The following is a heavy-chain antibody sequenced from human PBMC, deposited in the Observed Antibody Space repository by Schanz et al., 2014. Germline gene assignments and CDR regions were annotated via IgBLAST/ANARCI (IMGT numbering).Heavy chain of an antibody. V-gene: IGHV4-31*03. CDR3: ARDMVENWFDS. J-gene: IGHJ5*01. D-gene: IGHD3-10*01. Sequence: QVQLQESGPGLVKPSQTLSLTCTVSGGSISSGGYYWSWIRQHPGKGLEWIGYIYDGGSTYYNPSLKSRVTISVDPSKTQFSLKLTSVTAADTAVYYCARDMVENWFDSWGQGTLVTVSS. CDR2: IYDGGST. CDR1: GGSISSGGYY.